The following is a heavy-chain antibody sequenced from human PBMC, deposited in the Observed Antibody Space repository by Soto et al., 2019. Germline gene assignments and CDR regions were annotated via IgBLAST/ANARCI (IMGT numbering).Heavy chain of an antibody. CDR3: AREDSSFEY. V-gene: IGHV4-59*01. Sequence: QVQLQESGPGLVKPSETLSLTCTVSDGAISTYYWHWIRQPPGKGLEWIGYIHYSGYTSYNPSLKSRVTISVDTSKNQFSVRLHSVTAADTAVYYCAREDSSFEYWGQGALVTVS. J-gene: IGHJ4*02. CDR1: DGAISTYY. D-gene: IGHD2-2*01. CDR2: IHYSGYT.